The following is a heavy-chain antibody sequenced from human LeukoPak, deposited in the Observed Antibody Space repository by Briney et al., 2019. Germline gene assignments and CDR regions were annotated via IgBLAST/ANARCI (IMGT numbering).Heavy chain of an antibody. CDR2: INHSGST. Sequence: SETLSLTCTVSGGSISSSSYYWGWIRQPPGKGLEWIGEINHSGSTNYNPSLKSRVTISVDTSKNQFSLKLSSVTAADTAVYYCARTKAAAGYTYYYYYYMDVWGKGTTVTVSS. V-gene: IGHV4-39*07. CDR1: GGSISSSSYY. CDR3: ARTKAAAGYTYYYYYYMDV. J-gene: IGHJ6*03. D-gene: IGHD6-13*01.